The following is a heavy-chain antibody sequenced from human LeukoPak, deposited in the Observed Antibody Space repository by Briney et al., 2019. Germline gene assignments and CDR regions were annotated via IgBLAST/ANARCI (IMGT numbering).Heavy chain of an antibody. CDR3: AKNFEYSSSSGRVAFDI. Sequence: PGGSLRLSCAASGFTFSSYAMSWVRQAPGKGLEWVSAISGSGGSTYYADSVKGRFTISRDNSKNTLYLQMNSLRAEDTAVYYCAKNFEYSSSSGRVAFDIWGQGTMVTVSS. CDR1: GFTFSSYA. CDR2: ISGSGGST. D-gene: IGHD6-6*01. J-gene: IGHJ3*02. V-gene: IGHV3-23*01.